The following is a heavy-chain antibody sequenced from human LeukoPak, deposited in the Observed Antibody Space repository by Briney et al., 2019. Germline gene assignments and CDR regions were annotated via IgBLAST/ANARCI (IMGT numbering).Heavy chain of an antibody. Sequence: GGSLRLSCAASGFTVGSSFMTWVRQAPGKGLQWVSVIFSDGTTYYTDSVKGRFTISRDNSKHTLYLQLNSLRAEDTAVYYCAKTGGPWDWGQGTLVTVSS. CDR2: IFSDGTT. D-gene: IGHD7-27*01. CDR1: GFTVGSSF. V-gene: IGHV3-53*01. J-gene: IGHJ4*02. CDR3: AKTGGPWD.